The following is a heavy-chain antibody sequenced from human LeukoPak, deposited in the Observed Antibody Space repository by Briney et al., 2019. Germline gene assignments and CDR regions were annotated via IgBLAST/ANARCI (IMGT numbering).Heavy chain of an antibody. Sequence: ASVKVSRKASGYTFTSYYMHWVRQAPGQGLEWVEIINPSGGSTSYAQKFQGRVTMTRDMSTSTVYMELSSLRSEDTAVYYCARVGPAIYGSRTYINYDYYYMDVWGEGTTV. V-gene: IGHV1-46*01. CDR1: GYTFTSYY. J-gene: IGHJ6*03. D-gene: IGHD3-10*01. CDR2: INPSGGST. CDR3: ARVGPAIYGSRTYINYDYYYMDV.